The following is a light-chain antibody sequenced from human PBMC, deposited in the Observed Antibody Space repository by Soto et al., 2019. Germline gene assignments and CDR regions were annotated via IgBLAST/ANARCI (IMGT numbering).Light chain of an antibody. Sequence: QSALTQPASVSGSPGQSITISCTGASSDVGSYNFVSWYQQHPGKAPKLMIYDVSKRPSGVSNRFSGSKSGNTASLTISGLQDEDEADYYCCSYAGTSTWVFGGGTKVTVL. V-gene: IGLV2-23*02. CDR2: DVS. CDR1: SSDVGSYNF. J-gene: IGLJ3*02. CDR3: CSYAGTSTWV.